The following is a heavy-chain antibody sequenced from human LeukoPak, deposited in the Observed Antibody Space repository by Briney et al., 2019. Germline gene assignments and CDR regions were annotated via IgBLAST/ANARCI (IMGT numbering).Heavy chain of an antibody. CDR1: GFTFSSYW. V-gene: IGHV3-7*01. J-gene: IGHJ4*02. CDR3: ARDQGAAGDY. CDR2: INRDGGEN. Sequence: GGSPRLSCAASGFTFSSYWMSWVRQAPGKGLEWVANINRDGGENYYVDSVEGRFTISRDNAKNSLYLQMNSLRVEDTAIYYCARDQGAAGDYWGQGTLVTVSS. D-gene: IGHD6-13*01.